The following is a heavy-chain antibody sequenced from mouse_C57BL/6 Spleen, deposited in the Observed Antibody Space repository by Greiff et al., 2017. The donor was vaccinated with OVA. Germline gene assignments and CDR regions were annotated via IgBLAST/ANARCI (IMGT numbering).Heavy chain of an antibody. J-gene: IGHJ4*01. CDR1: GFTFSDAW. CDR2: IRNKANNHAT. CDR3: TRPIYYYGSTLYAMDY. Sequence: DVQLQESGGGLVQPGGSMKLSCAASGFTFSDAWMDWVRQSPEKGLEWVAEIRNKANNHATYYAESVKGRFTISRDDSKSSVYLQMNSLRAEDTGIYYCTRPIYYYGSTLYAMDYWGQGTSVTVSS. V-gene: IGHV6-6*01. D-gene: IGHD1-1*01.